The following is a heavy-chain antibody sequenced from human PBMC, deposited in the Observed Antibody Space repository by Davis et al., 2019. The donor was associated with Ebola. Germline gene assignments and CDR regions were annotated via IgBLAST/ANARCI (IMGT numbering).Heavy chain of an antibody. CDR3: ARANSGWYRVPFFDI. Sequence: GESLKISCAASGFTFSSYGMHWVRQAPGKGLEWVAVIWYDGSNKYYADSVKGRFTISRDNSKNTLYLQMNSLRAEDTAVYYCARANSGWYRVPFFDIWGQGTMVTVSS. CDR1: GFTFSSYG. V-gene: IGHV3-33*01. J-gene: IGHJ3*02. D-gene: IGHD6-19*01. CDR2: IWYDGSNK.